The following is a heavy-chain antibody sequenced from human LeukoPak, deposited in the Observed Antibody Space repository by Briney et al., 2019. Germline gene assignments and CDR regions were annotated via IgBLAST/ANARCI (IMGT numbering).Heavy chain of an antibody. J-gene: IGHJ4*02. V-gene: IGHV1-3*04. CDR2: INTGNGDT. Sequence: ASVKVSCKASGYTFTTYAMHWVRQAPGQSLEWMGRINTGNGDTKYSQNFQGRVTITADESTSTAYMELSSLRSEDTAVYYCAPLPYYYDSSGPVDFDYWGQGTLVTVSS. CDR3: APLPYYYDSSGPVDFDY. D-gene: IGHD3-22*01. CDR1: GYTFTTYA.